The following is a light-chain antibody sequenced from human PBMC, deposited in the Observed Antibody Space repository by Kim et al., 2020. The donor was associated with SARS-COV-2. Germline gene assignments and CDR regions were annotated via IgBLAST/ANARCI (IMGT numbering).Light chain of an antibody. CDR1: SSNIVTNY. V-gene: IGLV1-47*01. CDR3: AVWDDSLSSWV. CDR2: RKT. J-gene: IGLJ3*02. Sequence: GQRVTISCSGSSSNIVTNYVYWYQQLPGTAPKLLIYRKTLRPPGVPGRFSGSKSGTSASLAISGLRSEDEADYYCAVWDDSLSSWVFGGGTQLTVL.